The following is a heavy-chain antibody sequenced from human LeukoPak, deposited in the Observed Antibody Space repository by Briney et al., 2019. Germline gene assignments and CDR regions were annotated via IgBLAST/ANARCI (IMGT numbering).Heavy chain of an antibody. CDR1: GGTISSGDYY. Sequence: SETLSLTCNVFGGTISSGDYYWSWIRQPPEKGLEWVGYISYIGSTYYNPSLKSRVAMSIDKSKNQFSLKLTSVTAADTAVYHCAGLVVGTATIGYWGQGTLVTVSS. CDR2: ISYIGST. J-gene: IGHJ4*02. V-gene: IGHV4-30-4*01. CDR3: AGLVVGTATIGY. D-gene: IGHD2-21*02.